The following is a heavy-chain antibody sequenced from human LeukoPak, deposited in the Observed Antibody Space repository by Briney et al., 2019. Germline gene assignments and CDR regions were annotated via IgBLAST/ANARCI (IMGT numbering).Heavy chain of an antibody. V-gene: IGHV1-24*01. D-gene: IGHD3-22*01. CDR1: GYTFTSYY. CDR2: FDPEDGET. CDR3: ATEGRYYDSSGYRD. Sequence: GASVKVPCKASGYTFTSYYMHWVRQAPGKGLEWMGGFDPEDGETIYAQKFQGRVTMTEDTSTDTAYMELSSLRSEDTAVYYCATEGRYYDSSGYRDWGQGTLVTVSS. J-gene: IGHJ4*02.